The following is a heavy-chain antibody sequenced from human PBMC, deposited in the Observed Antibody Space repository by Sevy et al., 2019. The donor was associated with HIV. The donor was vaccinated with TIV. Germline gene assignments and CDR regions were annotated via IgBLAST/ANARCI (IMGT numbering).Heavy chain of an antibody. CDR1: VGPSVVTT. Sequence: LLQLRRPCPSPALSMVGPSVVTTGAGSASPPGKGLEWIGEINHSGSTNYNPSLKSRVTISVDTSKKQFSLKLSSVTAADTAVYYCARLPPVVVVPGAPSWFDPWGQGTMVTVSS. D-gene: IGHD2-2*01. J-gene: IGHJ5*02. CDR3: ARLPPVVVVPGAPSWFDP. V-gene: IGHV4-34*01. CDR2: INHSGST.